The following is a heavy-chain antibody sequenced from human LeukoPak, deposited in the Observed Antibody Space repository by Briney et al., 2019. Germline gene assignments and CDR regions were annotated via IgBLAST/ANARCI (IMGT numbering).Heavy chain of an antibody. CDR3: VRAHHPGGWFDP. CDR1: GFTFNYYG. CDR2: INQDGGEI. Sequence: GGSLRLSCAASGFTFNYYGMSWVRQAPGKGLEWVASINQDGGEIHYVDSVKGRFTISRDNAKNSLYLQMNSLTAEDTAVHYCVRAHHPGGWFDPWGQGTLVTVSS. J-gene: IGHJ5*02. V-gene: IGHV3-7*04. D-gene: IGHD3-10*01.